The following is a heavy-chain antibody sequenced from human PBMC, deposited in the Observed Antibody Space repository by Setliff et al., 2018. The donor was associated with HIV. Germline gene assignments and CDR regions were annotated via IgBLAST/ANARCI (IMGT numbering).Heavy chain of an antibody. CDR2: IYYSGDT. V-gene: IGHV4-59*11. CDR3: ARVPFGSGSYYFDF. J-gene: IGHJ4*02. CDR1: GATISRHF. Sequence: NPSETLSLTCSVSGATISRHFWSWIRQPPGKGLEWIGYIYYSGDTYYNATLQSRATILLDTSKNQFFLTLTSVTAADTAVYFCARVPFGSGSYYFDFWGQGTLVTSPQ. D-gene: IGHD3-10*01.